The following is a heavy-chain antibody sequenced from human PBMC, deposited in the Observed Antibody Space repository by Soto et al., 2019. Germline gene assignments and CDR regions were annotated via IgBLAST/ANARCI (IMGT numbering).Heavy chain of an antibody. V-gene: IGHV2-26*01. Sequence: QVTLKESGPVLVRPTETLTLTCTVSGFSLTKPRMGVSWIRQPPGKALEWLAHVFSNDEKSYTTSLKTRLTIFKDTSKSQVVLTLTNLDTVDTATYYCARMAATGLYYGMDVWGQGTTVTVSS. D-gene: IGHD1-1*01. CDR1: GFSLTKPRMG. J-gene: IGHJ6*02. CDR2: VFSNDEK. CDR3: ARMAATGLYYGMDV.